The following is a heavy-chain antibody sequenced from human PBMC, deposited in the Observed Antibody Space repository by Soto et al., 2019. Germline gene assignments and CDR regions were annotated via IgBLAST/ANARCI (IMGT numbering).Heavy chain of an antibody. Sequence: GSLRLSCAASGFTFTRYSMNWVRQAPGKGLEWVSSISSTTNYIYYADSMKGRFTVSRDNAKNSVYLEMNSLSAEDTAVYYCARESEDLTSNFDYWGQGALVTVSS. CDR1: GFTFTRYS. CDR3: ARESEDLTSNFDY. J-gene: IGHJ4*02. CDR2: ISSTTNYI. V-gene: IGHV3-21*01.